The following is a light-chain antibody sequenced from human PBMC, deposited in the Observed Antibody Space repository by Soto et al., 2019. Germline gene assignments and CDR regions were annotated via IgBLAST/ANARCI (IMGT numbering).Light chain of an antibody. CDR2: WAS. V-gene: IGKV4-1*01. J-gene: IGKJ1*01. Sequence: DIVMTQSPDSLAVSLGERATINCKSSQSVLYSSNNKNYLAWYQQIPGQPPKLLISWASTRESGVPDRFSGSGSGTDFTLPISSLQTEDVAVYYCQQYYSTPPTFGQGTKVEIK. CDR1: QSVLYSSNNKNY. CDR3: QQYYSTPPT.